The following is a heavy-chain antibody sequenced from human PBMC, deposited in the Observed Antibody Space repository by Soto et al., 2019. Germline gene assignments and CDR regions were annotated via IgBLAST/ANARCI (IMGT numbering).Heavy chain of an antibody. Sequence: QVQLVESGGGVVQPGRSLRLSCAASGFTFSSYAMHWVRQAPGKGLEWVAVISYDGSNKYYADSVKGRFTNSRDNSKNTRYRQMNSLRAEDTAVDDCARERWFGGTDYYYGMDVWGQGTTVTFSS. J-gene: IGHJ6*02. CDR1: GFTFSSYA. CDR3: ARERWFGGTDYYYGMDV. V-gene: IGHV3-30-3*01. CDR2: ISYDGSNK. D-gene: IGHD3-10*01.